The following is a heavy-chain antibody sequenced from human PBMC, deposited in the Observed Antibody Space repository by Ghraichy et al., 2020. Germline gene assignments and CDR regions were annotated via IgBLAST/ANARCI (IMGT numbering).Heavy chain of an antibody. V-gene: IGHV5-51*01. J-gene: IGHJ1*01. Sequence: GESLNISCKGSGYSFTSYWIGWVRQMPGKGLEWMGIIYPGDSDTRYSPSFQGQVTISADKSISTAYLQWSSLKASDTAMYYCASTYHYYDSSGYYYSPYFQHWGQGTLVTVSS. CDR3: ASTYHYYDSSGYYYSPYFQH. CDR1: GYSFTSYW. D-gene: IGHD3-22*01. CDR2: IYPGDSDT.